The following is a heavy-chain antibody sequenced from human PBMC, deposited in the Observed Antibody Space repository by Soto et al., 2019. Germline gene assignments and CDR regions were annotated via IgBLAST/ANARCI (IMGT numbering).Heavy chain of an antibody. CDR2: ISAYNGNT. CDR1: GYTFTSYG. V-gene: IGHV1-18*01. Sequence: QVQLVQSGAEVKKPGASVKVSCKASGYTFTSYGISWVRQAPGQGLEWMGWISAYNGNTNYAQKLQGRVTMTTATHTSTAYMELRSLRSDDTAVYYCAREINQGYYGSGSYYGYWGQGTLVTVSS. D-gene: IGHD3-10*01. J-gene: IGHJ4*02. CDR3: AREINQGYYGSGSYYGY.